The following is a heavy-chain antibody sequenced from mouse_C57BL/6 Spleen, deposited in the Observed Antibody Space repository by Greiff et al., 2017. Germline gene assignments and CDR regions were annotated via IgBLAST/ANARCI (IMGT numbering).Heavy chain of an antibody. V-gene: IGHV1-82*01. Sequence: QVQLKESGPELVKPGASVKISCKASGYAFSSSWMNWVKQRPGKGLEWIGRIYPGDGDTNYNGKLKGKATLTADKSSSTAYMQLSSLTSEDSAVYFCAREDYDYDGAYWGQGTLVTVSA. J-gene: IGHJ3*01. CDR2: IYPGDGDT. D-gene: IGHD2-4*01. CDR1: GYAFSSSW. CDR3: AREDYDYDGAY.